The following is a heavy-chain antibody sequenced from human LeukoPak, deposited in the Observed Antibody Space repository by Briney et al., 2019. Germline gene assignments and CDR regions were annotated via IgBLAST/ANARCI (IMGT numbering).Heavy chain of an antibody. CDR2: ISSSSTTI. Sequence: GGSLRLSCVASGFTFSSYSINWVRQAPGKGLEWVSYISSSSTTIYYADSVKGRFTISRDNAKNTLYLQMNSLRADDTAIYYCTKDPNGDYIGAFDPWGQGTLVTVSS. J-gene: IGHJ5*02. D-gene: IGHD4-17*01. V-gene: IGHV3-48*01. CDR1: GFTFSSYS. CDR3: TKDPNGDYIGAFDP.